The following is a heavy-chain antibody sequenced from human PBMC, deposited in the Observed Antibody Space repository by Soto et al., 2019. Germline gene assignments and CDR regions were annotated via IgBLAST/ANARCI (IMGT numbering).Heavy chain of an antibody. Sequence: GSLRLSCAASGFTFSSYAMSWVRQAPGKGLEWVSAISGSGGSTYYADSVKGRFTISRDNSKNTLYLQMNSLRAEDTAVYYCAKDRDFGVVIDWFDPWGQGTLVTVSS. CDR2: ISGSGGST. J-gene: IGHJ5*02. V-gene: IGHV3-23*01. CDR3: AKDRDFGVVIDWFDP. D-gene: IGHD3-3*01. CDR1: GFTFSSYA.